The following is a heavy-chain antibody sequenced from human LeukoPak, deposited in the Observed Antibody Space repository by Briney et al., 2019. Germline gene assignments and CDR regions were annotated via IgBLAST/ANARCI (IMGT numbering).Heavy chain of an antibody. CDR2: INPNSGNT. J-gene: IGHJ4*02. D-gene: IGHD6-19*01. CDR3: ASLIAVAGTRDY. V-gene: IGHV1-8*01. CDR1: GYTFTSYD. Sequence: ASVKVSCKASGYTFTSYDINWVRQATGQGLEWMGWINPNSGNTGYAQKFQGRVTMTRNTSISTAYMELSSLRSEDTAVYYCASLIAVAGTRDYWGQGTLVTVSS.